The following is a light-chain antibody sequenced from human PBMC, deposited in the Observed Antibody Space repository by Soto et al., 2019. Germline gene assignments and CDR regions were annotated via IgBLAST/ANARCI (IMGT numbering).Light chain of an antibody. CDR2: KAS. J-gene: IGKJ1*01. V-gene: IGKV1-5*03. Sequence: DIHIAQSPSTLSLSLGDRVTITFLASQTISSWLAWYQQKPGKAPKLLIYKASTLKSGVPSRFSGSGSGTEFTLTISSLQPDDFATYYCQHYNSYSEAFGQGTKVDIK. CDR3: QHYNSYSEA. CDR1: QTISSW.